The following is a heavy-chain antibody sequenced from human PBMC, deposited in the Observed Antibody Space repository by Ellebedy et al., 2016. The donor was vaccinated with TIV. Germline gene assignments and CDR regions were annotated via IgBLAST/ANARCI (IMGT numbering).Heavy chain of an antibody. J-gene: IGHJ6*02. D-gene: IGHD6-19*01. CDR1: GYTFTSYY. V-gene: IGHV1-46*01. Sequence: AASVKVSCKASGYTFTSYYMHWVRQAPGQGLEWMGIINPSGGSTSYAQKLQGRVTMTTDTSTSTAYMELSSLRSEDTAVYYCATREDSSGWYPQGMDVWGQGTTVTVSS. CDR2: INPSGGST. CDR3: ATREDSSGWYPQGMDV.